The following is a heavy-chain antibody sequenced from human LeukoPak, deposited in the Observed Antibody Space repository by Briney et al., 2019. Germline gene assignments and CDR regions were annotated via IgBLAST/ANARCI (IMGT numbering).Heavy chain of an antibody. CDR1: GSRVTNYW. CDR3: ARHLRGYCSGGTCWDNWLDP. J-gene: IGHJ5*02. CDR2: IYSGDSET. V-gene: IGHV5-51*01. D-gene: IGHD2-15*01. Sequence: GESLQISFYASGSRVTNYWIGWVRQMPGKGLEWIGIIYSGDSETRYSPSFQGRVAISVDKSINTAFLQWSSLKASDTAIYNCARHLRGYCSGGTCWDNWLDPWGQGTLVTVSS.